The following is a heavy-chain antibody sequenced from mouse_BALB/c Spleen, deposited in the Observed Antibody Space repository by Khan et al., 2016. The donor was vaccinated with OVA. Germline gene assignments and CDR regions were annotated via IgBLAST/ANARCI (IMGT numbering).Heavy chain of an antibody. J-gene: IGHJ3*01. CDR1: GYTFTDYV. CDR2: IYPGSDST. V-gene: IGHV1-77*01. D-gene: IGHD4-1*01. CDR3: ARAGWDVFAY. Sequence: VQLQESGPELVKPGASVKMSCKASGYTFTDYVMNWVKQRNGQGLEWIGQIYPGSDSTYYNEKFKGKATLTADRSSSTAYMQLSNLTSEDSAVYFCARAGWDVFAYWGQATLVTVSA.